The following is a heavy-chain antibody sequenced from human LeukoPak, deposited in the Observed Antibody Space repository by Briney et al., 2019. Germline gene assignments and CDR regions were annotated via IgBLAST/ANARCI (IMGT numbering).Heavy chain of an antibody. V-gene: IGHV3-48*02. CDR1: GFIFSSYS. CDR3: ARAGRWVSYFDN. Sequence: GGSLRLSCAASGFIFSSYSMNWVRQAPGKGLEWVSYISISSGTIYYADSVKGRFTISRDNAKNSLYLQMNSLRDDDTCVYYCARAGRWVSYFDNWGQGTLVTVSS. J-gene: IGHJ4*02. D-gene: IGHD5-24*01. CDR2: ISISSGTI.